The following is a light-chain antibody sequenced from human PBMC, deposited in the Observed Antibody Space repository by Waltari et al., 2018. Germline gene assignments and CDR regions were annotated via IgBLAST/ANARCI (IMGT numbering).Light chain of an antibody. Sequence: DTQMTQSPSSLSASVGARVTITCRASQGISNYLAWFQQKPGKVPKLLIYAASTLESGVPSRFSGSGSGTEFTLTISSLQPEDVATYYCHKYNSVPFTFGPGTKVDI. V-gene: IGKV1-27*01. CDR2: AAS. CDR3: HKYNSVPFT. J-gene: IGKJ3*01. CDR1: QGISNY.